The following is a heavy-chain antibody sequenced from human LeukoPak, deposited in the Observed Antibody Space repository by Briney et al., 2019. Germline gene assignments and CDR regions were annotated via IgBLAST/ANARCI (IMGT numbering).Heavy chain of an antibody. Sequence: SVKVSCKASGGTFSSYAISWVRQAPGQGLEWMGGIIPIFGTANYAQKFQGRVAITADESTSTAYMELSSLRSEDTAVYYCASAVDTAHSRTKYYFDYWGQGTLVTVSS. CDR3: ASAVDTAHSRTKYYFDY. D-gene: IGHD5-18*01. J-gene: IGHJ4*02. CDR2: IIPIFGTA. CDR1: GGTFSSYA. V-gene: IGHV1-69*13.